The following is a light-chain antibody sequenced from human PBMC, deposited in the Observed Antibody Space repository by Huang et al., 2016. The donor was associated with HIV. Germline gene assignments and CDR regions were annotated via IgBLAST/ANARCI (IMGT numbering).Light chain of an antibody. V-gene: IGKV3-11*01. CDR3: QQRSSWPPFT. CDR1: QSITNF. Sequence: EILLTQSPATLSLSPGERATLSCRASQSITNFLAWYQQRPGKPPRLLIYDASTRATGIPDRFSGSGSGTDFTLTISTVEPEDFAVYYCQQRSSWPPFTFGPGTKVDFK. J-gene: IGKJ3*01. CDR2: DAS.